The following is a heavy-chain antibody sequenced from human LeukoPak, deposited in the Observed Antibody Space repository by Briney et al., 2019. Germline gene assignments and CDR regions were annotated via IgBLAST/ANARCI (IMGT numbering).Heavy chain of an antibody. CDR1: GGTFSSYA. CDR3: ARGSEDIVVVPAASAEYFQH. Sequence: SVKVSCKASGGTFSSYAISWVRQAPGQGLEWMRGIIPIFGTANYAQKFQGRVTITADESTSTAYMELSSLRSEDTAVYYCARGSEDIVVVPAASAEYFQHWGQGTLVTVSS. D-gene: IGHD2-2*01. V-gene: IGHV1-69*13. J-gene: IGHJ1*01. CDR2: IIPIFGTA.